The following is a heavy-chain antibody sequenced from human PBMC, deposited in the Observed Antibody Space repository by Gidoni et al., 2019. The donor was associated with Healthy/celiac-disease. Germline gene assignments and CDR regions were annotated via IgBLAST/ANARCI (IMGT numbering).Heavy chain of an antibody. CDR3: TTVVGDCYED. V-gene: IGHV3-15*07. D-gene: IGHD2-21*02. Sequence: EVQLVASVGGLVKPGGSLSISCAASGFTFSNAGRNWVRQAPGKGLEWVGRIKSKTDGGTTDYAAPVKGRYTISRDDSKNTLYLQMNSLKTDDTAVYYCTTVVGDCYEDWGQGTLVTVSS. CDR1: GFTFSNAG. CDR2: IKSKTDGGTT. J-gene: IGHJ4*02.